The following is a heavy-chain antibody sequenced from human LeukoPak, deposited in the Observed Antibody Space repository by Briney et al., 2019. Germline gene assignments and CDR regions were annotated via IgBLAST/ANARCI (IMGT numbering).Heavy chain of an antibody. D-gene: IGHD6-19*01. CDR3: ARNRASYSSGWYTFDY. CDR2: IYYSGST. Sequence: KPSETLSLTCTVSGGSINNYYWSWIRQPPGEGLEWIGNIYYSGSTNYKPSLKSRVTISVDTSKNQFSLKLSSVTAADTAVYYCARNRASYSSGWYTFDYWGQGTLVTVSS. V-gene: IGHV4-59*01. J-gene: IGHJ4*02. CDR1: GGSINNYY.